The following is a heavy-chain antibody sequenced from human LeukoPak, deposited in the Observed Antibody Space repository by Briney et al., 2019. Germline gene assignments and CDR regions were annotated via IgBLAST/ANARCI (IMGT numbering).Heavy chain of an antibody. J-gene: IGHJ4*02. V-gene: IGHV3-23*01. D-gene: IGHD2-21*02. CDR1: GFTFSTYI. CDR3: ARGTVTAPDY. Sequence: GGSLSLSCAASGFTFSTYIMHWVRQAPGKGLEWVSGISRGGGSTDDADSVKGRFTISRDNSKNTLYLQMNRLRPEDTAVYYCARGTVTAPDYWGQGTLVTVSS. CDR2: ISRGGGST.